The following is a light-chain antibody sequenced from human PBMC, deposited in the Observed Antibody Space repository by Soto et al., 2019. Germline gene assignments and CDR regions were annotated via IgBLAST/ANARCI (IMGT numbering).Light chain of an antibody. CDR2: AAS. CDR1: QTISSW. V-gene: IGKV1-39*01. CDR3: QQIYSIPIT. J-gene: IGKJ5*01. Sequence: DIQMTQSPSTLSGSVGDRVTISCRASQTISSWLAWYQQKPGKAPKLLIYAASSLQSGVPSRFSGSGSGTHFTLTISSLQPEDFATYYCQQIYSIPITFGQGTRLEIK.